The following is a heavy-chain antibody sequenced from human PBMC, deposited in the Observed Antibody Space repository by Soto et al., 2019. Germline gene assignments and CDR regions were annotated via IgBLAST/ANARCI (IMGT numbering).Heavy chain of an antibody. CDR1: GGTFSSYA. CDR2: IIPIFGTA. Sequence: SVKVSCKASGGTFSSYAISWVRQAPGQGLEWMGGIIPIFGTANYAQKFQGRVTITADESTSTAYMELSSLRSEDTAVYYCASDYGGNSEFDYWGQGTLVTVSS. D-gene: IGHD4-17*01. V-gene: IGHV1-69*13. CDR3: ASDYGGNSEFDY. J-gene: IGHJ4*02.